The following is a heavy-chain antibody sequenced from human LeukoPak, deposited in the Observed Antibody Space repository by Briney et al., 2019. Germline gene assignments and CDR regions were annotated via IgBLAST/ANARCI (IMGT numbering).Heavy chain of an antibody. J-gene: IGHJ4*02. CDR2: ISWDGGST. Sequence: GGSLRLSCAASGFTFSNYAMSWVRQAPGKGLEWVSLISWDGGSTYYADSVKGRFTISRDNSKNSLYLQMNSLRTEDTALYYCAKEGSGVSFDYWGQGTLVTVSS. CDR1: GFTFSNYA. V-gene: IGHV3-43*02. CDR3: AKEGSGVSFDY. D-gene: IGHD3-3*01.